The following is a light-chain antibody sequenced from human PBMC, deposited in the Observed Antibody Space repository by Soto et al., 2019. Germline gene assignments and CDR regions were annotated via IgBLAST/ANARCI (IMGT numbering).Light chain of an antibody. J-gene: IGLJ1*01. CDR2: GNS. CDR1: SSNIGAGYD. V-gene: IGLV1-40*01. Sequence: QSVLTQPPSVSGAPGQRVTISCTGSSSNIGAGYDVHWYQQVPGTAPKLLIYGNSNRPSGVPDRFSGSKSGTSASLAITGLQAEDEADYYCQSYDTGLSGFYVCGPGTKLTVL. CDR3: QSYDTGLSGFYV.